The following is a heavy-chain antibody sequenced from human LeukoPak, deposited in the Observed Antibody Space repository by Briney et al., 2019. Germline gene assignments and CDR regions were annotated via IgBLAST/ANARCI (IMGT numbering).Heavy chain of an antibody. D-gene: IGHD6-6*01. CDR2: IYHSGST. J-gene: IGHJ5*02. CDR3: ARDSVADRTGQNWFDP. CDR1: GGSISSSNW. V-gene: IGHV4-4*02. Sequence: ASETLSLTCAVSGGSISSSNWWSWVRHPPGKGLEWIGEIYHSGSTNYNPSLKSRVTISVDKSKNQFSLKLSSVTAADTAVYYCARDSVADRTGQNWFDPWGQGTLVTVSS.